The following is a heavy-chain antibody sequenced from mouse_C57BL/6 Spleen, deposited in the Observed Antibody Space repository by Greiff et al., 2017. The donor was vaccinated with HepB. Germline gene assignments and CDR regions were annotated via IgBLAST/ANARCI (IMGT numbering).Heavy chain of an antibody. J-gene: IGHJ2*01. CDR1: GYTFTSYW. CDR2: IHPNSGST. D-gene: IGHD1-1*01. Sequence: QVQLQQPGAELVKPGASVKLSCKASGYTFTSYWMHWVKQRPGQGLEWIGMIHPNSGSTNYNEKFKSKATLTVDKSSSTAYMQLSSLTSEDSAVYYCARSGYYYGSSPLDYWGQGTTLTVSS. V-gene: IGHV1-64*01. CDR3: ARSGYYYGSSPLDY.